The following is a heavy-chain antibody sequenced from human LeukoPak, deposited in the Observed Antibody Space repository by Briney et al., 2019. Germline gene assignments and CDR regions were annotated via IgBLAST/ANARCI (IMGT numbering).Heavy chain of an antibody. CDR2: IRSKAYGGTT. Sequence: GGSLRLSCTTSGFTFGDYVMSWVRQAPGKGLEWVGFIRSKAYGGTTEYAASVKGRFAISRDDSKSTAYLQMNSLRAEDTAVYYCARDYGRYDIWGQGTRVTVSS. V-gene: IGHV3-49*04. J-gene: IGHJ3*02. CDR1: GFTFGDYV. D-gene: IGHD3-10*01. CDR3: ARDYGRYDI.